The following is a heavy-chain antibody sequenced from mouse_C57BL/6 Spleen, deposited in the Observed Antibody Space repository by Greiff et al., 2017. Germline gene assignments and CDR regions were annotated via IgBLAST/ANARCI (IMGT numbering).Heavy chain of an antibody. D-gene: IGHD1-1*01. CDR3: TRRVLRYPWYFDV. Sequence: VQLQQSGAELVRPGASVTLSCKASGYTFTDYEMHWVKQTPVHGLEWIGAIDPETGGTAYNQKFKGKAILTADKSSSTAYMELRSLTSEDSAVYYCTRRVLRYPWYFDVWGTGTTVTVSS. J-gene: IGHJ1*03. CDR2: IDPETGGT. V-gene: IGHV1-15*01. CDR1: GYTFTDYE.